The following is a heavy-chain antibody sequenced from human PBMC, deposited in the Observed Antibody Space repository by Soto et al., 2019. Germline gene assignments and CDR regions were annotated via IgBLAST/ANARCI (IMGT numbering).Heavy chain of an antibody. Sequence: QITLKESGPTVVKPTQTLTLTCNVSGFSLTTSAVAVGWIRQPPGKALEWLTLIYWDDDNRYSPSLKSRLTITRDTSKNKVVLTMTNMDPVDTAAYYGARLMGAMWWGDWGQGALVTVSS. CDR2: IYWDDDN. V-gene: IGHV2-5*02. D-gene: IGHD1-26*01. CDR1: GFSLTTSAVA. CDR3: ARLMGAMWWGD. J-gene: IGHJ4*02.